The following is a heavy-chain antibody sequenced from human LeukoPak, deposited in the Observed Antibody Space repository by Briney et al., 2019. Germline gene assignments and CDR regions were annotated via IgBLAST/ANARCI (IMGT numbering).Heavy chain of an antibody. V-gene: IGHV3-21*01. D-gene: IGHD7-27*01. CDR2: VSSSSSYI. CDR3: ATRRTGDGFDY. J-gene: IGHJ4*02. Sequence: PGRSLRLSCAASGFTFDDYAMHWVRQAPGKGLEWVSSVSSSSSYIYYADSVKGRFTISRDNANNSLYLQMNSLRAEDTAVYYCATRRTGDGFDYWGQGTLVTVSS. CDR1: GFTFDDYA.